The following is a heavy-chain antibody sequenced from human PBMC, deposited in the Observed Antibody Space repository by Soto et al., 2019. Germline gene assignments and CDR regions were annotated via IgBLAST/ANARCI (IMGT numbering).Heavy chain of an antibody. CDR1: GVSISIPNW. V-gene: IGHV4-4*02. Sequence: QVQLQESGPGLVKPSGTLSLTCAVSGVSISIPNWWAWVRQAPGKGLEWIGEIDHSGTTNYNPSLTGRVTISLDRSKNQFSLRLTSVDAADTAVYFCARGKFSAVDIWGQGTMVTVSS. CDR2: IDHSGTT. CDR3: ARGKFSAVDI. J-gene: IGHJ3*02.